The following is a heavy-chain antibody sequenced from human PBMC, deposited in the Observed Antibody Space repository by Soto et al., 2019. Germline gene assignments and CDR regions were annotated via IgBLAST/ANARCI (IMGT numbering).Heavy chain of an antibody. J-gene: IGHJ5*02. CDR1: GGSISSSSYY. CDR2: IYYSGST. D-gene: IGHD3-3*01. Sequence: QLQLQESGPGLVKPSETLSLTCTVSGGSISSSSYYWGWIRQPPGKGLEWIGSIYYSGSTYYNPSRKSRVTISVDTSKNQFSLNLSPVTAADTAVYYCARHPLTYDFWSGLNWFDPWGQGTLVTVSS. V-gene: IGHV4-39*01. CDR3: ARHPLTYDFWSGLNWFDP.